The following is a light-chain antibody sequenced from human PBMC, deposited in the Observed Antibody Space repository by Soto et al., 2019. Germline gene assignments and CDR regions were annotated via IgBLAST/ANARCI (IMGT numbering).Light chain of an antibody. J-gene: IGKJ4*01. V-gene: IGKV1-5*01. Sequence: DIQMTQSPSNLSASVGDSVTVTCRASQSISIWLAWYQQKPGKAPKLLIFDVSTLESGVPSRFSGSRSGTEFTLTISSLQPDDFATYFCQQYHSYSPLTFGGGTKVDIK. CDR1: QSISIW. CDR2: DVS. CDR3: QQYHSYSPLT.